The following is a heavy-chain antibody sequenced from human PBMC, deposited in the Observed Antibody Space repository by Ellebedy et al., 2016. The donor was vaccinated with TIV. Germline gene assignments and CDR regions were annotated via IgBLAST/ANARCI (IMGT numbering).Heavy chain of an antibody. D-gene: IGHD3-22*01. CDR3: ARVGKYESSGYYTPPDY. CDR2: IYHGGST. J-gene: IGHJ4*02. V-gene: IGHV4-38-2*02. Sequence: MPGGSLRLSCTVSGYSISSGYFWGWIRQSPGKGLEWIGSIYHGGSTYYSPSLKSRITISVDTPKNQFSLKLSSVTAADTAVYYCARVGKYESSGYYTPPDYWGQGTLVTVSS. CDR1: GYSISSGYF.